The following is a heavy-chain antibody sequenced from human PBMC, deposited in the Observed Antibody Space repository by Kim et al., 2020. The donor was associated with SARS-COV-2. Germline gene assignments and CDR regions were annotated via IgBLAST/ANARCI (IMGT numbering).Heavy chain of an antibody. CDR3: VRRYYDSSGYYYFDN. V-gene: IGHV3-74*01. Sequence: GGSLRLSCAASGFSLINYWMHWVRQAPGKGLVWVSRINGDGSSTSYADFVKGRFTISRDSAKNTLYLQMNSLRVEDTALYYCVRRYYDSSGYYYFDNWGQGTPVTVSS. J-gene: IGHJ4*02. CDR1: GFSLINYW. D-gene: IGHD3-22*01. CDR2: INGDGSST.